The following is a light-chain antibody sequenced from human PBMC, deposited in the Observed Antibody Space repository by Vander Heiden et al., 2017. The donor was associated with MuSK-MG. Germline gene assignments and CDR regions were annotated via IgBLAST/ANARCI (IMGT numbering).Light chain of an antibody. V-gene: IGLV1-40*01. CDR1: SSNIGAGYD. CDR2: ANS. CDR3: QSYDSSLSVVV. J-gene: IGLJ2*01. Sequence: QSVLTQPPSVSAAPGQRVTISCTGSSSNIGAGYDVHWYQHLPGAAPKLLIYANSNRPSGVPDRFSGSKYGTSASLAITGLQAEDEADYYCQSYDSSLSVVVFGGGTKLTVL.